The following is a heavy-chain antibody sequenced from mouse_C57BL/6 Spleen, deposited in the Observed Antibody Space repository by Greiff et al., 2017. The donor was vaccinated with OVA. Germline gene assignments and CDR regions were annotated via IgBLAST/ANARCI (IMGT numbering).Heavy chain of an antibody. Sequence: EVKLVESGGGLVKPGGSLKLSCAASGFTFSSYAMSWVRQTPEKRLEWVATISDGGSYTYYPDNVKGRFTISRDNAKNNLYLQMSHLKSEDTAMYYCARDRDTGSSYFDYWGQGTTLTVSS. CDR3: ARDRDTGSSYFDY. J-gene: IGHJ2*01. CDR2: ISDGGSYT. CDR1: GFTFSSYA. D-gene: IGHD1-1*01. V-gene: IGHV5-4*01.